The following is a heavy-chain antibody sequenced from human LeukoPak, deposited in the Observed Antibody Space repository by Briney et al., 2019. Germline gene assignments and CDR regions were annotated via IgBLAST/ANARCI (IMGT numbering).Heavy chain of an antibody. CDR1: GFTFNNYA. D-gene: IGHD1-26*01. V-gene: IGHV3-23*01. CDR2: VSGSGAIA. CDR3: AKDRSIGTYYTFDS. Sequence: GGSLRLSCAASGFTFNNYAMSWVRQAPGKGLEWVSTVSGSGAIAYYTDSDKGRFTISRDNSKNTLYLQMSSLTAKDTAVDYCAKDRSIGTYYTFDSWGQGTLVTVSS. J-gene: IGHJ4*02.